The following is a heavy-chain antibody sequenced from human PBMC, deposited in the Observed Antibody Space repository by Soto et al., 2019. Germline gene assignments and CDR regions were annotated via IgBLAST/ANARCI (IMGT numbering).Heavy chain of an antibody. V-gene: IGHV4-59*01. D-gene: IGHD3-22*01. CDR1: GGSISSYY. Sequence: SETLSLTCTVSGGSISSYYWSWIRQPPGKGLEWIGYIYYSGSTNYNPSLKSRVTISVDTSKNQFSLKLSSVTAADTAVYYCARDTYYYDSSDYYLQYGMDVWGRRTTDIVSS. CDR3: ARDTYYYDSSDYYLQYGMDV. J-gene: IGHJ6*02. CDR2: IYYSGST.